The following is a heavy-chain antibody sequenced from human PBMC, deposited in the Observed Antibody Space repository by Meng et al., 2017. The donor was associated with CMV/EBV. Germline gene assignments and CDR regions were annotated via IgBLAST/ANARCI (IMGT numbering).Heavy chain of an antibody. D-gene: IGHD2-2*01. J-gene: IGHJ6*02. CDR2: ISSSSSTI. Sequence: GESLKISCAASRFTFSSYSMNWVRQAPGKGLEWVSYISSSSSTIYYADSVKGRFTISRDNAKNSLYLQMNSLRAEDTAVYYCARDRYCSSTSCYEYYYYYGMDVWGQGTTVTVSS. V-gene: IGHV3-48*04. CDR1: RFTFSSYS. CDR3: ARDRYCSSTSCYEYYYYYGMDV.